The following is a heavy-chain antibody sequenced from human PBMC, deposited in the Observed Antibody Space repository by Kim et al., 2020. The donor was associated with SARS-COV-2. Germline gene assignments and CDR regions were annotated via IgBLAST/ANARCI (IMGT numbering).Heavy chain of an antibody. V-gene: IGHV4-31*03. CDR2: ISSRGTT. Sequence: SETLSLTCTVSGGSINSGGYWSWIRQYPGRGLEWIGYISSRGTTYYNPYLKSRVSISRDTSKNQFSLELNSVTDADTAVYHCARDPIAYGGTGRYDYWGQGTLVIVSS. CDR3: ARDPIAYGGTGRYDY. D-gene: IGHD4-17*01. J-gene: IGHJ4*02. CDR1: GGSINSGGY.